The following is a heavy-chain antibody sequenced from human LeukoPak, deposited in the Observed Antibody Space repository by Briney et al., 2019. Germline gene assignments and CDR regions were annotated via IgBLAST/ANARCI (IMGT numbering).Heavy chain of an antibody. J-gene: IGHJ6*04. V-gene: IGHV4-61*01. CDR3: ARDGLRYFDWLLYNHPYGMDV. Sequence: PSETLSLTCTVSGGSVSSGSYYWSWIRQPPGKGLEWIGYIYYSGSTNYNPSLKSRVTISVDTSKNQFSLKLSSVTAADTAVYYCARDGLRYFDWLLYNHPYGMDVWGKGTTVTVSP. D-gene: IGHD3-9*01. CDR1: GGSVSSGSYY. CDR2: IYYSGST.